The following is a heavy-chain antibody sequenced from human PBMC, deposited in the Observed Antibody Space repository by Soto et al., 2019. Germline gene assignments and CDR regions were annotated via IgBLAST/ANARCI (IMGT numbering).Heavy chain of an antibody. Sequence: PSETLSLTCTVSGASISDGGFSWSWIRQSPGKGLEWIGYISHLESTYFHPAFKSRLTMSIDRTTNQFSLKLSRVTRAEMAVYYCARGGGYDSFTYWGQWVLVTVS. J-gene: IGHJ4*02. CDR3: ARGGGYDSFTY. V-gene: IGHV4-30-2*06. CDR2: ISHLEST. CDR1: GASISDGGFS. D-gene: IGHD5-12*01.